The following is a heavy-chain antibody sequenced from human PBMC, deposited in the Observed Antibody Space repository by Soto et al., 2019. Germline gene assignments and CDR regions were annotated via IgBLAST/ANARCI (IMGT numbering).Heavy chain of an antibody. CDR3: ARGKAAAGILPVLDP. V-gene: IGHV1-46*01. CDR2: INPSGGYT. J-gene: IGHJ5*02. CDR1: GYTFTSYY. Sequence: ASVKVSCKASGYTFTSYYMNWVRQAPGQGLEWLGIINPSGGYTTYAQKFQGRVTITRDTSASTAYMELSSLRSEDTAVYYCARGKAAAGILPVLDPWGQGTLVTVSS. D-gene: IGHD6-13*01.